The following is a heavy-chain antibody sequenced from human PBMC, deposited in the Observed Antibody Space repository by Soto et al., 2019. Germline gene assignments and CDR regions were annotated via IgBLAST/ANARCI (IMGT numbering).Heavy chain of an antibody. CDR2: INHSGST. D-gene: IGHD3-22*01. CDR1: GGSFSGYY. J-gene: IGHJ5*02. V-gene: IGHV4-34*01. CDR3: ARGRITMIVVPNPRFDP. Sequence: QVQLQQWGAGLLKPSETLSLTCAVYGGSFSGYYWSWIRQPPGKGLEWIGEINHSGSTNYNPSLKSRVTISVDTSKNQFSLKLSSVTAADTAGYYCARGRITMIVVPNPRFDPWGQGTLVTVSS.